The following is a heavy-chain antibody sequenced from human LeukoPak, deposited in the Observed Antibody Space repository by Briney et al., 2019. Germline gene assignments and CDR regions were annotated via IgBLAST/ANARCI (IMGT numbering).Heavy chain of an antibody. CDR3: VRSLATLELNEAFDI. CDR1: GFTFSSYS. V-gene: IGHV3-21*01. J-gene: IGHJ3*02. Sequence: VGSLRLSCAASGFTFSSYSMNWVRQAPGKGLEWVSSISSSSSYIYYADSVKGRFTISRDNAKNSLYLQMISLRAEDTAVYYCVRSLATLELNEAFDIWGQGTMVTVSS. CDR2: ISSSSSYI. D-gene: IGHD1-7*01.